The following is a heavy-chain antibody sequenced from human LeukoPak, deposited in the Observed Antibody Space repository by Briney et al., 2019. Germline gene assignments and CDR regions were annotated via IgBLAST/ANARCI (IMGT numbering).Heavy chain of an antibody. D-gene: IGHD4-23*01. V-gene: IGHV3-7*01. CDR2: IKPDGSEK. CDR1: GFTFSSYW. CDR3: AKALYGGVFDY. J-gene: IGHJ4*02. Sequence: GGSLRLSCAASGFTFSSYWMSWVRQAPGKGLEWVANIKPDGSEKYYVDSVKGRFTISRDNAKNSLYLQMNSLRAEDTAVYYCAKALYGGVFDYWGQGTLVTVSS.